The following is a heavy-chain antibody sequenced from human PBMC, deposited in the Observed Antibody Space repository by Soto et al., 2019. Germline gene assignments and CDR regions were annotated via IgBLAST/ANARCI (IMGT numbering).Heavy chain of an antibody. CDR2: ISGSGGST. Sequence: EVQLLESGGGLVQPGGSLRLSCAASGFTFSSYAMSWVRQPPGKGLEWGSAISGSGGSTYYADSVKGRFTISSDNSKNTLYLQMNSLRAEDTAVYYCEKDGIAAAGPHIHPEWGQGTLVTVSS. V-gene: IGHV3-23*01. J-gene: IGHJ4*02. D-gene: IGHD6-13*01. CDR1: GFTFSSYA. CDR3: EKDGIAAAGPHIHPE.